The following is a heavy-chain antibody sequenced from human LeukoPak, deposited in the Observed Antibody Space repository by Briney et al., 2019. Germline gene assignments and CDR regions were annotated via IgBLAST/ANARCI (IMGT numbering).Heavy chain of an antibody. J-gene: IGHJ6*02. CDR1: GFTFSSYE. CDR2: ISNSDSTV. D-gene: IGHD4-17*01. V-gene: IGHV3-48*03. CDR3: ARVEDDYGDYYYGMDV. Sequence: PGGSLRLSCAASGFTFSSYEMNWVRQAPGKGLEWVSYISNSDSTVHYADSVKGRFTISRDNAQNSLYLQMSSLRAEDTAVHYCARVEDDYGDYYYGMDVWGQGTLVTVSS.